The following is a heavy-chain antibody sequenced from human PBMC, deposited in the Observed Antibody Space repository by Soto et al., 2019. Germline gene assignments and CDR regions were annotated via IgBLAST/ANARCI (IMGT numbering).Heavy chain of an antibody. D-gene: IGHD1-1*01. V-gene: IGHV3-21*01. CDR1: GFTFSSYS. CDR2: ISSSSSYI. Sequence: GGSLRLSCAASGFTFSSYSMNWVRQAPGKGLEWVSSISSSSSYIYYADSVKGRFTISRDNAKNSLYLQMNSLRAEDTAVYYCARERVRNGNYGMDVWGQGTTVTVS. J-gene: IGHJ6*02. CDR3: ARERVRNGNYGMDV.